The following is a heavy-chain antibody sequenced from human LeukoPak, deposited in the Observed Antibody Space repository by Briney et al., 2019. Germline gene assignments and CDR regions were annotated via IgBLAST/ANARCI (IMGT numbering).Heavy chain of an antibody. V-gene: IGHV5-51*01. Sequence: GESLKISCKGSGYSFTNFWIGWVRQLPGKGLEWMGVISPGDSGIRYSPSFQGQVTISVDKSISTAYLQWSSLKASDGAMYYCAAGGTSAPWGQGTLVTVSS. CDR1: GYSFTNFW. D-gene: IGHD3-16*01. J-gene: IGHJ5*02. CDR2: ISPGDSGI. CDR3: AAGGTSAP.